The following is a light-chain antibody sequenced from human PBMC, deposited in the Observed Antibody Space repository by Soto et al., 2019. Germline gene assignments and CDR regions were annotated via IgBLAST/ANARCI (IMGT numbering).Light chain of an antibody. J-gene: IGKJ1*01. CDR2: GAS. CDR3: QQYSHWRT. Sequence: EIMMTQSPANVSVFPGERATLSCRASQSIDSDLAWYQQKPGHVPRLLIYGASTRATGVPARFSGSGSGTEFTLTIISVQSDDFAVYYCQQYSHWRTFGPGPKVEIK. CDR1: QSIDSD. V-gene: IGKV3-15*01.